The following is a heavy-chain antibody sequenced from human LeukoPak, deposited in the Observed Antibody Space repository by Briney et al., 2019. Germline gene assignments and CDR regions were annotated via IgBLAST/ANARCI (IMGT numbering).Heavy chain of an antibody. D-gene: IGHD2-15*01. CDR3: ARAVGYCSGGSCDIWFDP. CDR2: IYHSGST. V-gene: IGHV4-30-2*01. CDR1: GGSISSGGYY. J-gene: IGHJ5*02. Sequence: SETLSLTCTVSGGSISSGGYYWSWIRQPPGKGLEWIGYIYHSGSTYYNPSLKSRVTISVDRSKNQFSLKLSSVTAADTAVYYCARAVGYCSGGSCDIWFDPWGQGTLVTVS.